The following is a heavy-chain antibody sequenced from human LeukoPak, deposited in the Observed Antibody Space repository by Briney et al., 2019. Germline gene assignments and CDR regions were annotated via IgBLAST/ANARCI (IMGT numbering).Heavy chain of an antibody. Sequence: GGSLRLSCAASGFAFSSYGIHWVRQAPGKGLEWVSFIPYDVSHQNYADSVKGRFTISRDNSKNNVYLQMNSLRAEDTALYFCAKDRIIVIPGPYSWLDSWGQGALVTVSS. CDR2: IPYDVSHQ. J-gene: IGHJ5*01. CDR3: AKDRIIVIPGPYSWLDS. V-gene: IGHV3-30*02. CDR1: GFAFSSYG. D-gene: IGHD1-26*01.